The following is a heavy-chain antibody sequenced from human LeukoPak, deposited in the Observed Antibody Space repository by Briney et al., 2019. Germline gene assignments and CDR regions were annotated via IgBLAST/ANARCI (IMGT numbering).Heavy chain of an antibody. CDR3: ARDRADYTGDAFDI. J-gene: IGHJ3*02. V-gene: IGHV1-18*01. CDR2: ISAYNGNT. CDR1: GYTFTSYG. D-gene: IGHD4-11*01. Sequence: ASVKVSCKASGYTFTSYGISWVRQAPGQGLEWMGWISAYNGNTNYAQKLQGRVTMTADTSTSTAYMELRSLRSDDTAVYYCARDRADYTGDAFDIWGQGTMVTVSS.